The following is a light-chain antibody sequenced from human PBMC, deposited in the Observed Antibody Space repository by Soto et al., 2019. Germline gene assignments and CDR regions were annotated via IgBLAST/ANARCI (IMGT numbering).Light chain of an antibody. CDR3: QSYDSSLGGLYV. CDR1: SSNIGASYD. V-gene: IGLV1-40*01. CDR2: GNI. J-gene: IGLJ1*01. Sequence: QPVLTQPPSVSGAPGQGVTISCTGSSSNIGASYDVHWYQQLPGTAPKLLIYGNINRPSGVPDRFSGSKSGTSASLAITGLQAEDEAYYYCQSYDSSLGGLYVFGTGTKLTVL.